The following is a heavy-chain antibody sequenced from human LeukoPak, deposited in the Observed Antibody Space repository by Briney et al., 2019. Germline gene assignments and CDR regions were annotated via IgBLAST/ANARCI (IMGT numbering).Heavy chain of an antibody. CDR3: ARDRTYYYDSSVGY. Sequence: GGSLRLSCAASGFTFSTYNMNWVRQAPGKGLEWVSSISSSSDYIYYADSVKGRFTISRDNAKNSLYLQMNSLRAEDTAVYYCARDRTYYYDSSVGYWGRGTLVTVSS. CDR1: GFTFSTYN. D-gene: IGHD3-22*01. V-gene: IGHV3-21*01. J-gene: IGHJ4*02. CDR2: ISSSSDYI.